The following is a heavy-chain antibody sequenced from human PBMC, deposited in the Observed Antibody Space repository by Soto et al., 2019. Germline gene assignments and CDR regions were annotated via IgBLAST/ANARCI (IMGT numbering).Heavy chain of an antibody. Sequence: SETLSLTCAVSSGSIDNVYWWSWVRQSPGKGLEWIGETSHDGVTNYNPSLEGRVTISVDTSKNHFSLKLNSVTAADTAVYYCARGGGSGSWIFDYWGQGTLVTVSS. V-gene: IGHV4-4*02. CDR3: ARGGGSGSWIFDY. D-gene: IGHD3-10*01. CDR1: SGSIDNVYW. CDR2: TSHDGVT. J-gene: IGHJ4*02.